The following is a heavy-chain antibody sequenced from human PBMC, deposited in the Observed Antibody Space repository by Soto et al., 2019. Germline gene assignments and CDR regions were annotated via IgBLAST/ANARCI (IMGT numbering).Heavy chain of an antibody. CDR1: GYSFTSYW. V-gene: IGHV5-10-1*01. Sequence: GESLKISCKGSGYSFTSYWISWVRQMPGKGLEWMWRIDPSDSYTNYRPSFQGHVTISADKFSSTAYLQWSSLKASDTGMYYCAGGYSGYDWGGYYGMDVWGQGTTVTVSS. J-gene: IGHJ6*02. D-gene: IGHD5-12*01. CDR2: IDPSDSYT. CDR3: AGGYSGYDWGGYYGMDV.